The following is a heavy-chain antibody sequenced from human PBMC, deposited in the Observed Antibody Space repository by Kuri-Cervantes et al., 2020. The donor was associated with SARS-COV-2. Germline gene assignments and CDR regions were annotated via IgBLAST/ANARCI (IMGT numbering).Heavy chain of an antibody. Sequence: GESLKISCAASGFTFSSYSMNWVRQAPGKGLEWVSSISSSSSYIYYADSVKGRFTISRDNAKNSLYLQMNSLRAEDTAVYYCARDSEGANYYFDYWGQGTLVTVSS. J-gene: IGHJ4*02. V-gene: IGHV3-21*01. CDR1: GFTFSSYS. CDR2: ISSSSSYI. CDR3: ARDSEGANYYFDY.